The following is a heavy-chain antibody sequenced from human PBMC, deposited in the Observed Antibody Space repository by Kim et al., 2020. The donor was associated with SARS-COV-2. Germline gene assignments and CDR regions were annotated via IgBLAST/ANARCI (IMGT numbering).Heavy chain of an antibody. CDR3: ARGDTVVASRYYYAMDV. V-gene: IGHV1-2*02. CDR1: GYTFIDYY. Sequence: ASVKVSCKASGYTFIDYYIHWVRQAPGQGLEWVAWIDTNSGATNYAQKFQDRVTITRDTSINTTYMELRSLRSDDTAAYFCARGDTVVASRYYYAMDVWGQGTTVSVSS. D-gene: IGHD5-18*01. CDR2: IDTNSGAT. J-gene: IGHJ6*02.